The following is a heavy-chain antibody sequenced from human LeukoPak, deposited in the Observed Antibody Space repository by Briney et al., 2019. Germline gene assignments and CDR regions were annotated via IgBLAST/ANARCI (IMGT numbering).Heavy chain of an antibody. J-gene: IGHJ4*02. D-gene: IGHD6-6*01. CDR1: GFTFSSYG. CDR2: ISYDGSNE. CDR3: AKGEQLVRSYYFDY. Sequence: GGSLRLSCAASGFTFSSYGMHWVRQAPGKGLEWVAVISYDGSNEYYADSVKGRFTISRDNSKNTLYLQMNSLRAEDTAVYYCAKGEQLVRSYYFDYWGQGTLVTVSS. V-gene: IGHV3-30*18.